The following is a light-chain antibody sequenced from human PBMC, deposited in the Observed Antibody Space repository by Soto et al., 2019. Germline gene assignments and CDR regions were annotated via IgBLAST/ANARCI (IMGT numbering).Light chain of an antibody. CDR1: QNVNNN. CDR2: GAS. CDR3: QQYNNWPPLYT. V-gene: IGKV3-15*01. Sequence: IVMTQSPATLSVSPGERATLSCRARQNVNNNLAWYQQKPGQAPRLLIYGASSRATDIPARFSGSGSGTEFTLTITSLQSEDFAVYFCQQYNNWPPLYTFGQGTKLEIK. J-gene: IGKJ2*01.